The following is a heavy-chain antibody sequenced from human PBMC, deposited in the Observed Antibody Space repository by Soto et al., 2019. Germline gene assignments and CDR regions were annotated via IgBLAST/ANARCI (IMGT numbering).Heavy chain of an antibody. Sequence: QDRLVQSGGEVKKPGASVKVSCKASGYSFTNYGITWVRQAPGQGFEWMGWISAYNGDTNYAQKLQGRVTMTTDASTGTAYLELRSLRSDDTAVYYCARDRGVAPPVAGNTHYYYYMDVWGKGTTVTVSS. CDR1: GYSFTNYG. CDR3: ARDRGVAPPVAGNTHYYYYMDV. CDR2: ISAYNGDT. J-gene: IGHJ6*03. D-gene: IGHD6-19*01. V-gene: IGHV1-18*01.